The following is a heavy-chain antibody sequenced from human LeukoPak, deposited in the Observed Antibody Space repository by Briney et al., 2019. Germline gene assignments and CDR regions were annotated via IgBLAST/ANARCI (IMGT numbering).Heavy chain of an antibody. D-gene: IGHD2-21*02. V-gene: IGHV3-48*03. Sequence: GGSLRLSCAASGFTFSTYEMNWVRQAPGKGLEWVSYITDSGRTIYYADSVKGRFTISRDNAKNSLFLQMNSLRAEDTAVYYCARGEVVTASLPDYFYYYMDVWGKGTTVTISS. CDR3: ARGEVVTASLPDYFYYYMDV. CDR1: GFTFSTYE. CDR2: ITDSGRTI. J-gene: IGHJ6*03.